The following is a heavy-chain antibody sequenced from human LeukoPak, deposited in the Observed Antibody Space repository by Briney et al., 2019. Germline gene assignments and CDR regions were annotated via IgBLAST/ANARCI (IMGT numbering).Heavy chain of an antibody. CDR3: AIAKTRLYSSSWYFDY. CDR1: GFTFSSYS. Sequence: GGSLRLSCAASGFTFSSYSMNWVRQAPGKGLEWVSSISSSSSYIYYADSVKGRFTISRGNAKNSLYLQMNSLRAEDTAVYYCAIAKTRLYSSSWYFDYWGQGTLVTVSS. J-gene: IGHJ4*02. D-gene: IGHD6-13*01. V-gene: IGHV3-21*01. CDR2: ISSSSSYI.